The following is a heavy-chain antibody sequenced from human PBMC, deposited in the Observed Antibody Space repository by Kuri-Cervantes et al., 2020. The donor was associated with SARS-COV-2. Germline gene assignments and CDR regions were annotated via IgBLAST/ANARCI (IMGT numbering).Heavy chain of an antibody. Sequence: LRLSCTVSGGSISSGSYYWSWIRQPAGKGLEWIGYIYTSGSTNYNPSLKSRVTISVDTSKNQFSLKLSSVTAADTAVYYCARVSEGGYYYDSSGYLLYYFDYWGQGTLVTVSS. D-gene: IGHD3-22*01. V-gene: IGHV4-61*09. CDR1: GGSISSGSYY. CDR3: ARVSEGGYYYDSSGYLLYYFDY. J-gene: IGHJ4*02. CDR2: IYTSGST.